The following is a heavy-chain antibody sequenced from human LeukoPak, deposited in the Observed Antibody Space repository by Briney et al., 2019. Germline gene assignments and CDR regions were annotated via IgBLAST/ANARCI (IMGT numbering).Heavy chain of an antibody. J-gene: IGHJ4*02. CDR2: MNPNSSNT. CDR1: GYTFTSYD. D-gene: IGHD2-15*01. CDR3: ARGSWRGCSGVNCSYYFDY. V-gene: IGHV1-8*01. Sequence: GASVKVSCKASGYTFTSYDINWVRQGAGQGLEWMGWMNPNSSNTGYAQKFQGRVTMTRDTSINTAYMELRSLRSEDTAVYFCARGSWRGCSGVNCSYYFDYWGRGTLVTVSS.